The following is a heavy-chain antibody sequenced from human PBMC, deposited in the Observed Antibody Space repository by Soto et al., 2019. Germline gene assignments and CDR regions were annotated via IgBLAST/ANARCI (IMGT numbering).Heavy chain of an antibody. CDR3: GTGDAFDI. J-gene: IGHJ3*02. Sequence: EVQLVEYGGGLVKPGGSLRLSCAASGCTFSNAWMSWVRQAPGKVLEWVGRIKTKTNGGTIDYATPVKGRFTISRDDSKNTLFLQMDGLKTEDTAVYYCGTGDAFDIWGQGTMVTVSS. V-gene: IGHV3-15*01. CDR2: IKTKTNGGTI. CDR1: GCTFSNAW.